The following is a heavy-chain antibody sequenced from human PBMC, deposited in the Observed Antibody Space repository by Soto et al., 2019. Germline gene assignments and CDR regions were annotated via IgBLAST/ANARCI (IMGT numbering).Heavy chain of an antibody. CDR3: ARDPTYYDFWSGYINTNWFDP. CDR1: GYTFTSYG. CDR2: ISAYNGNT. J-gene: IGHJ5*02. D-gene: IGHD3-3*01. V-gene: IGHV1-18*01. Sequence: ASVKVSCKASGYTFTSYGISWVRQAPGQGLEWMGRISAYNGNTNYAQKLQGRVTMTTDTSTSTAYMELRSLRSDDTAVYYCARDPTYYDFWSGYINTNWFDPWGQRTLVTVSS.